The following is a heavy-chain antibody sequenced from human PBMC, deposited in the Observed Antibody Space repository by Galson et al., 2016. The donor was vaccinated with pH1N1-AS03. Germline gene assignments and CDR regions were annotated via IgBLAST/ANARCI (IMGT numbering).Heavy chain of an antibody. CDR1: GGSISGYY. CDR2: VSHNSGRT. V-gene: IGHV4-4*09. Sequence: TLSLTCLVSGGSISGYYWCWIRQPPGKGPEWIGCVSHNSGRTNYNPSLKSRVTITTETSKNQFSLKLTSVTAADTAVYYCASRGPESYYGSVIRKYKMGWFGPWGQGTLVTVAS. D-gene: IGHD3-10*01. J-gene: IGHJ5*02. CDR3: ASRGPESYYGSVIRKYKMGWFGP.